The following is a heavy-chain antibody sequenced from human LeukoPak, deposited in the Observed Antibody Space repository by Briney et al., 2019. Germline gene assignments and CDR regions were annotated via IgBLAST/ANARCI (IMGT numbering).Heavy chain of an antibody. Sequence: RAGGSLRLSCAASGFTFDDYAMHWVRQAPGKGLEWVSGISWNSGSIGYADSVKGRFTISRDNAKNSLYLQMNSLRAEDMALYYCAKIRTGQLVQSLVDYWGQGTLVTVSS. V-gene: IGHV3-9*03. CDR2: ISWNSGSI. J-gene: IGHJ4*02. CDR3: AKIRTGQLVQSLVDY. CDR1: GFTFDDYA. D-gene: IGHD6-13*01.